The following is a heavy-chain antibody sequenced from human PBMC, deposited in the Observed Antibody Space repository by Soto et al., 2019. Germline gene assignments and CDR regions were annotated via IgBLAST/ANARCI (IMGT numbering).Heavy chain of an antibody. D-gene: IGHD1-26*01. CDR2: ITIDSRTI. Sequence: GGSLRLSCATSGFTFSTYAFNWVRQAPGKGLEWLSFITIDSRTIFYADSVRGRFTISRDNAKNSLYLQMNSLRDEDTAVYSSVRDRVGGSFDLWGQGTMVTVSS. J-gene: IGHJ3*01. CDR3: VRDRVGGSFDL. V-gene: IGHV3-48*02. CDR1: GFTFSTYA.